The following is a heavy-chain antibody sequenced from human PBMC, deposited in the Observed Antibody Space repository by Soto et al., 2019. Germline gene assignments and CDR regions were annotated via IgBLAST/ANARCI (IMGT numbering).Heavy chain of an antibody. CDR1: GFTFSDYY. D-gene: IGHD4-17*01. CDR2: ISSSGSTI. J-gene: IGHJ4*02. V-gene: IGHV3-11*01. CDR3: GKGVGGYGVRPVGY. Sequence: GGSLRLSCAASGFTFSDYYMSWIRQAPGKGLEWVSYISSSGSTIYYADSVKGRFTISRDNSKNTLYLQMNSLRADDTAVYYCGKGVGGYGVRPVGYWGQGTLVTVSS.